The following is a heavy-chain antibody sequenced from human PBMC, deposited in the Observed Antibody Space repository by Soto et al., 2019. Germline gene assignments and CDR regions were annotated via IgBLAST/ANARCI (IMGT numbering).Heavy chain of an antibody. Sequence: ASVKVSFKASGYTFTSYGISWLRQAPGQGLEWMGWISAYNGNTNYAQKLQGRVTMTTDTSTSTAYMELRSLRSDDTAVYYCARDTVDIVATTLYYFDYWGQGTLDTVSS. V-gene: IGHV1-18*04. D-gene: IGHD5-12*01. J-gene: IGHJ4*02. CDR2: ISAYNGNT. CDR1: GYTFTSYG. CDR3: ARDTVDIVATTLYYFDY.